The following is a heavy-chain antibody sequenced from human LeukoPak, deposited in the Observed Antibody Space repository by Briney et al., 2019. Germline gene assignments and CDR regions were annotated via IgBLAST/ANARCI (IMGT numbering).Heavy chain of an antibody. D-gene: IGHD7-27*01. J-gene: IGHJ2*01. CDR3: ASHWGGWYFDL. V-gene: IGHV3-53*01. Sequence: GGSLRLSCAASGFTGSSNYMSWVRQAPGKGLEWVSVIYSGGSTYYADSVKGRFTISRDNSKNTLYLQMNSLRAEDTAVYYCASHWGGWYFDLWGRGTLVTVSS. CDR2: IYSGGST. CDR1: GFTGSSNY.